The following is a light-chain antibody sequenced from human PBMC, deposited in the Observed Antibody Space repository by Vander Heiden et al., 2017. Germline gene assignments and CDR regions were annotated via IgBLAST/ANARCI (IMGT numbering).Light chain of an antibody. CDR1: SSDIGGYNY. CDR3: SSYTSAITRV. J-gene: IGLJ3*02. CDR2: DVS. Sequence: QSALTQPASVSGSPGQSITISCTGSSSDIGGYNYVSSYQQHPGKAPKLMIYDVSKRPAGVSNRFSASKSGNTASLTISGLQAEDETDYFRSSYTSAITRVFGGGTTLTVL. V-gene: IGLV2-14*01.